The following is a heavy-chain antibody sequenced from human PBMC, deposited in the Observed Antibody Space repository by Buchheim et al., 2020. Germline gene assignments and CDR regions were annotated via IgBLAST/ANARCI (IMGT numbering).Heavy chain of an antibody. CDR3: ARRPMVKYYYYYMDV. V-gene: IGHV4-34*01. CDR1: GGSFSGYY. Sequence: QVQLQQWGAGLLKPSETLSLTCAVYGGSFSGYYWSWIRQPPGKGLEWIGEINHSGSTTYNPSLKSRVTISVDTSKNQFSLKLSSVTAADTAVYYCARRPMVKYYYYYMDVWGKGTT. CDR2: INHSGST. D-gene: IGHD3-10*01. J-gene: IGHJ6*03.